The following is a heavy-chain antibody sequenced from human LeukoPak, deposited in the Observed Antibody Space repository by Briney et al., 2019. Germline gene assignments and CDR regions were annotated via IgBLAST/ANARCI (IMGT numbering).Heavy chain of an antibody. CDR3: ARQPANTAAFDI. D-gene: IGHD5-18*01. CDR1: GGSINTYY. Sequence: SETLSLTCTVSGGSINTYYWSWIRQPPGRGLEWIAYVRDNGENNYNPSLKSRVAISVDTANNQISLRLNFVTAADTAIYYCARQPANTAAFDIWGLGTMVAVSS. J-gene: IGHJ3*02. CDR2: VRDNGEN. V-gene: IGHV4-59*08.